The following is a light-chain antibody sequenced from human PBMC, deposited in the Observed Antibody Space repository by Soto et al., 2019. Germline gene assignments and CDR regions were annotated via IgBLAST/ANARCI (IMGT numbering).Light chain of an antibody. V-gene: IGKV3-20*01. CDR3: QQYGSSLGT. J-gene: IGKJ1*01. Sequence: EIVLTQSPGTLSLSPGERATLSCRASQSVSSTYLAWYQQKLGQAPRLLINGASSRATGIPDRFSGSGSGTDFTLTISRLEPEDFAVYYCQQYGSSLGTFGQGTKVEIK. CDR2: GAS. CDR1: QSVSSTY.